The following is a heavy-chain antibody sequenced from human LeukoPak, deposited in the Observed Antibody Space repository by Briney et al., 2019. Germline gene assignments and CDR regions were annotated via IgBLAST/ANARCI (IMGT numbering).Heavy chain of an antibody. CDR1: GYTFTGYY. CDR2: INPNSGGT. J-gene: IGHJ5*02. Sequence: ASVKVSCKASGYTFTGYYMHWVRQAPGQGLEWMGWINPNSGGTNYAQKFQGRVTMTRYTSVSTAYMELSRLRSDDTAVYYCAREPRRGHWFDPWGQGTLVTVSS. CDR3: AREPRRGHWFDP. V-gene: IGHV1-2*02.